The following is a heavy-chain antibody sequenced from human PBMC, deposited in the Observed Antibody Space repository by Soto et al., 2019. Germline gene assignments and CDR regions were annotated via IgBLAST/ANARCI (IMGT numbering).Heavy chain of an antibody. D-gene: IGHD3-10*01. CDR1: GGSISGYY. Sequence: PSETLSLTCTVSGGSISGYYWSWIRQPPGKGLEWIGYIYYSGTTSYNPSLNSRVTMSVDTSKNQFSLKVNPVTAADTAVYYCARESYYGSGSYYYYWGQGTLVTVSS. J-gene: IGHJ4*02. V-gene: IGHV4-59*01. CDR3: ARESYYGSGSYYYY. CDR2: IYYSGTT.